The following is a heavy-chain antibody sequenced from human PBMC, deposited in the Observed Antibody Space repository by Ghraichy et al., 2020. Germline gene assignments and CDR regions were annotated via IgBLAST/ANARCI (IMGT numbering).Heavy chain of an antibody. J-gene: IGHJ3*02. CDR3: AKDYSSGWYDAFDT. CDR1: GFTFGRYG. Sequence: GGSLRLSCAASGFTFGRYGMSWVRQAPGKGLEWVSGINNTGGNSNYADSVKGRFTISRDNTKSTLYLQMNSLRVEDTAVYYCAKDYSSGWYDAFDTWGQGIKVTVSS. D-gene: IGHD6-19*01. V-gene: IGHV3-23*01. CDR2: INNTGGNS.